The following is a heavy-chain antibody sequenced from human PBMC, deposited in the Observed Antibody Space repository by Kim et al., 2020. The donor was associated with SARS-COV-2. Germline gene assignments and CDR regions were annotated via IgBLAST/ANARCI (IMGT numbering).Heavy chain of an antibody. V-gene: IGHV3-48*02. Sequence: GSIYYADSVKGRFTRSRDNAKNSLYLQVKSLRDEDTAMYYCARDPRTSGSAWGQGTLLTVSS. CDR3: ARDPRTSGSA. J-gene: IGHJ5*02. D-gene: IGHD6-19*01. CDR2: GSI.